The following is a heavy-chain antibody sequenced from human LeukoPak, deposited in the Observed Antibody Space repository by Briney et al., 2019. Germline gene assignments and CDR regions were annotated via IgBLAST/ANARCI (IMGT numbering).Heavy chain of an antibody. V-gene: IGHV4-38-2*01. J-gene: IGHJ4*02. D-gene: IGHD3-22*01. CDR2: IYHSGST. CDR1: GYSISSGYY. Sequence: SETLSLTRAVSGYSISSGYYWGWIRQPPGKGLEWIGSIYHSGSTYYNPSLKSRVTISVDTSKNQFSLKLSSVTAADTAVYYCARQDDSSGYSYWGQGTLVTVSS. CDR3: ARQDDSSGYSY.